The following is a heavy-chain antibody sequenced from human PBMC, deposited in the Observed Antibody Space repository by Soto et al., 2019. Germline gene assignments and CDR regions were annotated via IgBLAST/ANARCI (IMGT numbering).Heavy chain of an antibody. J-gene: IGHJ4*02. Sequence: QGQLLQSGAEGRKPGASLKVSCKAPEYGFTSLDTNWWGQTTGQGLEWMGWMQPGSGRTGYAQKFQGRVTMTRDTSINTAYMELSSLTSDDTAFYYCARGVTAGVDYWGQGTLVTVSS. D-gene: IGHD1-26*01. CDR3: ARGVTAGVDY. V-gene: IGHV1-8*02. CDR2: MQPGSGRT. CDR1: EYGFTSLD.